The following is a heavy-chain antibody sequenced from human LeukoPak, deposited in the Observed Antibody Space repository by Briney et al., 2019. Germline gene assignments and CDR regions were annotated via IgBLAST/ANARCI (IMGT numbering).Heavy chain of an antibody. Sequence: SETLSLTCTVSGYSISSAFYWGWIRQPPGKGLEWIGTIHYSGSTSYNPSLKSRVTISVDTSKNQFSLKLNSVTAADTAVYYCARGRDFSGRLRYFDWLSYYYYYYMDVWGKGTTVTISS. D-gene: IGHD3-9*01. CDR3: ARGRDFSGRLRYFDWLSYYYYYYMDV. CDR2: IHYSGST. CDR1: GYSISSAFY. J-gene: IGHJ6*03. V-gene: IGHV4-38-2*02.